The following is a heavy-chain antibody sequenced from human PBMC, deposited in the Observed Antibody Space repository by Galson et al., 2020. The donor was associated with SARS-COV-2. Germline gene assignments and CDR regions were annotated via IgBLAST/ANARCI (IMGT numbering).Heavy chain of an antibody. V-gene: IGHV3-48*01. CDR3: VRDPCFYDNSACDGFDI. Sequence: PGGSLRLSCAASGFTFSTYSMDWVRQAPGKGLEWVSYISRSNTDIKYADSVKGRFTISRDNDKNSLYLQMNSLRAEDTAVYYCVRDPCFYDNSACDGFDIWGQGTTVTVSS. CDR1: GFTFSTYS. CDR2: ISRSNTDI. J-gene: IGHJ3*02. D-gene: IGHD3-22*01.